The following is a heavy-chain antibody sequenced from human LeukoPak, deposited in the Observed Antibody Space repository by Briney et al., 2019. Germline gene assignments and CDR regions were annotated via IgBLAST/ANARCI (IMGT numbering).Heavy chain of an antibody. Sequence: QPGGSLRLSCATSGFTFNDFAMNWVRPAPGKGLEWVSGIGGGGTNTGYAESVKGRFTISRDNSKNTLTLQMSSLRPDDTAVYFCAKDARGYHRPIDHWGQAILVTISS. J-gene: IGHJ4*02. CDR3: AKDARGYHRPIDH. D-gene: IGHD3-22*01. CDR1: GFTFNDFA. CDR2: IGGGGTNT. V-gene: IGHV3-23*01.